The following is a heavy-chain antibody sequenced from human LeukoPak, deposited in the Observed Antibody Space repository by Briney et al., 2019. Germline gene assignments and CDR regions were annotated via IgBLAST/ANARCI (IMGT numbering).Heavy chain of an antibody. J-gene: IGHJ3*01. CDR3: ARDDSGPQAFDL. CDR2: VNPDGSNT. Sequence: GGSLRLSCAASGFIFSNYTMNWVRQAPGEGLVWVSYVNPDGSNTNYADSVKGRFTISRDNAKNTLYLQMNSLRAEDTAMYYCARDDSGPQAFDLWGQGTMVTVSS. V-gene: IGHV3-74*01. D-gene: IGHD6-25*01. CDR1: GFIFSNYT.